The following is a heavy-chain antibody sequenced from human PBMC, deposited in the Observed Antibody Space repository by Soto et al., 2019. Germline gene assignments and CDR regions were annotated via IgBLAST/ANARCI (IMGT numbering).Heavy chain of an antibody. J-gene: IGHJ4*02. CDR1: GLTFSIYW. CDR3: ESPYAGSYNSNH. Sequence: GGSLRLSCAASGLTFSIYWMHWVRQAPGKGLVWVSRINTDGSTTNYADSVKGRFTISRDNAKNALYLQMNSLRAEDTAVYYWESPYAGSYNSNHGGQEPRATVP. V-gene: IGHV3-74*01. D-gene: IGHD1-26*01. CDR2: INTDGSTT.